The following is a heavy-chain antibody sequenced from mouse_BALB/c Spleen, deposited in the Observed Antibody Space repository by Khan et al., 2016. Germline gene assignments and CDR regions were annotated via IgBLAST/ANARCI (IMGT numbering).Heavy chain of an antibody. J-gene: IGHJ2*01. CDR2: ISYDGSN. Sequence: EVKLEESGPGLVKPSQSLSLTCSVTGYSITSGYYWNWIRQFPGNKLEWMGYISYDGSNNYNPSLKNRISITRDTSKKQFFLKLNSVTTEDTATYYWARAWYFGYWGQGTTLPVST. CDR3: ARAWYFGY. CDR1: GYSITSGYY. V-gene: IGHV3-6*02.